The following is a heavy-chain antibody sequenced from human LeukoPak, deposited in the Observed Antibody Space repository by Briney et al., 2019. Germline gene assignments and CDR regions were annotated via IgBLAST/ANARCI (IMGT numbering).Heavy chain of an antibody. CDR2: ISSSSSTI. V-gene: IGHV3-48*01. J-gene: IGHJ6*03. CDR1: GFTFSSYS. Sequence: GGSLRLSCAASGFTFSSYSMNWVRQAPGKGLEWVSYISSSSSTIYYADSVKGRFTISRDNAKNSLYLQMNSLRAEDTAVYYCARDPDYYYMDVWGKGTTVTVSS. CDR3: ARDPDYYYMDV.